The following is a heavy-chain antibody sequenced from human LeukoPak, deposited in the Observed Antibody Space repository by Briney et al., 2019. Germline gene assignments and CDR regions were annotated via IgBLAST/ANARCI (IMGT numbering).Heavy chain of an antibody. CDR1: SGSISNFY. V-gene: IGHV4-59*01. Sequence: SETLSLTCTVSSGSISNFYWSWIRQPPGKGLEWIGYIYYSGSTNYNPSLKGRVTISVDTSKNQFSLKLTSVTPADTAVYYCARHRYYYDSSGYYYQPWGQGTLVTVSS. J-gene: IGHJ5*02. CDR2: IYYSGST. D-gene: IGHD3-22*01. CDR3: ARHRYYYDSSGYYYQP.